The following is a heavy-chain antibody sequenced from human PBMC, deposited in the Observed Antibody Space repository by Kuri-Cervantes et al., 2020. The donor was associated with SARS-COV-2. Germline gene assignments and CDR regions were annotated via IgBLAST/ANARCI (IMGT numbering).Heavy chain of an antibody. V-gene: IGHV1-69*06. Sequence: SVKVSCKASGGTFSSYAISWVRQAPGQGLEWMGGIIPIFGTASYAQKFQGRVTITADKSTSTAYMELSSLRSEDTAVYYCAREDCTNGVCYSYYYYGMDVWGQGTTVTVSS. J-gene: IGHJ6*02. CDR1: GGTFSSYA. CDR3: AREDCTNGVCYSYYYYGMDV. CDR2: IIPIFGTA. D-gene: IGHD2-8*01.